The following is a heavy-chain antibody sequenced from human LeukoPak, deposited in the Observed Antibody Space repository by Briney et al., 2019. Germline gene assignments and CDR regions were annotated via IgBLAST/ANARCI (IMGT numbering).Heavy chain of an antibody. CDR3: ARHYDLWSGYNY. CDR1: GGSFSGYY. D-gene: IGHD3-3*01. Sequence: SETLSLTCAVYGGSFSGYYWSWIRQPPGKGLEWIGEINHSGSTNYNPSLKSRVTISVDTSKNQFSLKLSSVTAADTAVYYCARHYDLWSGYNYWGQGLLVTVSS. CDR2: INHSGST. V-gene: IGHV4-34*01. J-gene: IGHJ4*02.